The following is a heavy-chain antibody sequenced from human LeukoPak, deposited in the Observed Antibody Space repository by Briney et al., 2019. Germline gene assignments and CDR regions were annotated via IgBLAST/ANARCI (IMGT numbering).Heavy chain of an antibody. Sequence: GGSLRLSCAASGFTVSNNYMSWVRQAPGKGLEWVSVIYSGGSTYYADSVEGRFTISRDSSKNTLYLQMNSLRVEDTAVYYCARIEWERLGRAFDIWGQGTMVTVSS. CDR2: IYSGGST. CDR3: ARIEWERLGRAFDI. V-gene: IGHV3-53*01. J-gene: IGHJ3*02. D-gene: IGHD1-26*01. CDR1: GFTVSNNY.